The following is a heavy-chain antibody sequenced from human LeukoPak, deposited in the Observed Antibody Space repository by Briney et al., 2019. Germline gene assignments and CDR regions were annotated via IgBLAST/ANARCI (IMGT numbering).Heavy chain of an antibody. J-gene: IGHJ6*03. D-gene: IGHD4-17*01. V-gene: IGHV3-21*01. CDR3: ARALSEYGDLIYYYYYMDV. CDR2: ISSSSSYI. CDR1: GFTFSSFT. Sequence: PGGSLRLSCAASGFTFSSFTMNWVRQAPGKGLEWVSSISSSSSYIYYADSVKGRFTISRDNAKNSLYLQMNSLRAEDTAVYYCARALSEYGDLIYYYYYMDVWGKGTTVTVSS.